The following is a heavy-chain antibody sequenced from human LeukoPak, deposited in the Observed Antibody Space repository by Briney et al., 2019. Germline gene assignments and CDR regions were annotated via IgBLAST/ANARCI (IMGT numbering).Heavy chain of an antibody. CDR2: IKPDGGEK. CDR1: GFTFSSFW. J-gene: IGHJ4*02. Sequence: GGSLRLSCVASGFTFSSFWMNWIRQATGKGLEWVANIKPDGGEKYYVDSVRGRFTISRDNARNSLYLQINSLRAEDTAVYYCARGRGTDYWGQGTLVTVSS. CDR3: ARGRGTDY. V-gene: IGHV3-7*04. D-gene: IGHD1-14*01.